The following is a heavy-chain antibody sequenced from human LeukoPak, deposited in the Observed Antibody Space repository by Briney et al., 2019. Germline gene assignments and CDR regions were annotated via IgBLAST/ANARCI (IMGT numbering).Heavy chain of an antibody. CDR2: VSGSGDRT. J-gene: IGHJ4*02. CDR3: AKAYINGWSEGFLDS. Sequence: GGSLRLSCAASGFTFSSYAMSWVRQVPGKGQEWVSSVSGSGDRTYYAESVKGRFTISRDNSKNTLYLQMNSLRDEDTAVYYCAKAYINGWSEGFLDSWGQGTLVTVSS. D-gene: IGHD6-19*01. CDR1: GFTFSSYA. V-gene: IGHV3-23*01.